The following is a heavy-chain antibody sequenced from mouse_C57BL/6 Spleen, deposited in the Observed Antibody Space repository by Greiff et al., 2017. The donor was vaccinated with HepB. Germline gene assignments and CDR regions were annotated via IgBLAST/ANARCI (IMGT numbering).Heavy chain of an antibody. CDR1: GYTFTSYW. CDR3: ARATVVAKWYFDV. J-gene: IGHJ1*03. Sequence: QVQLQQPGAELVMPGASVKLSCKASGYTFTSYWMHWVKQRPGQGLEWIGEIDPFDSYTNYNQKFKGKSTLTVDKSSSTAYMQLSSLTSEDSAVYYCARATVVAKWYFDVWGTGTTVTVSS. CDR2: IDPFDSYT. V-gene: IGHV1-69*01. D-gene: IGHD1-1*01.